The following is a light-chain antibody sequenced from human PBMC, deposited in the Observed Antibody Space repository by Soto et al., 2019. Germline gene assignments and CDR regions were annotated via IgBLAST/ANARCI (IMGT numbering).Light chain of an antibody. CDR3: SSYSSTKTRV. J-gene: IGLJ1*01. Sequence: QSALTQPASVSGSPGQSITISCTGTSSDVGNYNYVSWYQHHPGKAPKVMIYEVRNRPSGVSNRFSGSKSGNTASLTISGLQAEDEADYYCSSYSSTKTRVFGIGTKVTV. CDR2: EVR. V-gene: IGLV2-14*01. CDR1: SSDVGNYNY.